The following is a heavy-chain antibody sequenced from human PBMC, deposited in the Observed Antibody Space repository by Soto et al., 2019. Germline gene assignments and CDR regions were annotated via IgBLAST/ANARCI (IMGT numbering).Heavy chain of an antibody. CDR3: AKDRVGSYVSTLDY. CDR2: ISGSGGRT. D-gene: IGHD2-15*01. Sequence: GGSLRLSCAASGFTFSTYAMSWVRQAPGKGLEWVSGISGSGGRTYYADSVKGRFTISRDNSKNTLYLQMSSLRAEDTAVYYCAKDRVGSYVSTLDYWGQGALVTVSS. V-gene: IGHV3-23*01. J-gene: IGHJ4*02. CDR1: GFTFSTYA.